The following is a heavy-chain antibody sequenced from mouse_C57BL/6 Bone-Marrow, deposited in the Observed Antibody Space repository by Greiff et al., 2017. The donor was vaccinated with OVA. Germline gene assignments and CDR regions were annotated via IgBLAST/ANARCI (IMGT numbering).Heavy chain of an antibody. D-gene: IGHD3-2*02. J-gene: IGHJ4*01. V-gene: IGHV1-9*01. Sequence: QVQLQQSGAELMKPGASVKLSCKATGYTFTGYWIEWVKQRPGNGLEWIGEILPGSGSTNYNEQFKGKATFTADTSSNPAYMQLSSLTTEDSAIYYCARGTAQAKDYAMDYWGQGTSVTVSS. CDR2: ILPGSGST. CDR3: ARGTAQAKDYAMDY. CDR1: GYTFTGYW.